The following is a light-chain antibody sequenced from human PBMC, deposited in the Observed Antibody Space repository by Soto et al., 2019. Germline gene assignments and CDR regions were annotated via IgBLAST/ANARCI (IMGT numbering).Light chain of an antibody. V-gene: IGKV3-11*01. CDR2: DAS. J-gene: IGKJ4*01. CDR3: QQRNNWALT. Sequence: EIVLTQSPATLSLSPGERATLYCRASQSVSSYLSWSQQKHGQAPRLLLYDASNRASGVPARFTGSGSGTDFTITISSLEPEDFAVYYCQQRNNWALTFGGGTKVEIK. CDR1: QSVSSY.